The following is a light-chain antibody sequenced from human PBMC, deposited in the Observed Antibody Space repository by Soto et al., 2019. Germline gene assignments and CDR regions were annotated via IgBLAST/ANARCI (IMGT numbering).Light chain of an antibody. V-gene: IGLV1-47*01. J-gene: IGLJ2*01. CDR1: SSSIGSNY. Sequence: QSVLTQPPSASGTPGQRVTISCSESSSSIGSNYIYWYQQLPGTAPKLLIYRDSQRPSGVPDRFSGSKSGTSASLAISGLRSEDEADYYCSSFEASNNLLFGGGTKLTVL. CDR2: RDS. CDR3: SSFEASNNLL.